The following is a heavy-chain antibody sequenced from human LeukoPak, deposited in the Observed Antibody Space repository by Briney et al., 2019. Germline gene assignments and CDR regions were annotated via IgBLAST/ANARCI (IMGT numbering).Heavy chain of an antibody. J-gene: IGHJ4*02. V-gene: IGHV3-21*01. Sequence: GGSLRLSCAASGYTFSSYSMNWVHQAPGKGLEWVSSISSSSSYIYYADSVKGRFTISRDDAKNSLYLQMNSLRAEDTAVYYCARVAKIHYFDYWGQGTLVTVSS. CDR1: GYTFSSYS. CDR2: ISSSSSYI. CDR3: ARVAKIHYFDY.